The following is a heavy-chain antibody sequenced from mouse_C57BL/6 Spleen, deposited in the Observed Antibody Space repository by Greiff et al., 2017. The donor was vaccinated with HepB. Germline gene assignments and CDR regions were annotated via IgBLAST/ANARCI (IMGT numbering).Heavy chain of an antibody. CDR2: IHPNSGST. CDR3: ARSELLRPGWYFDV. V-gene: IGHV1-64*01. Sequence: QVQLQQPGAELVKPGASVKLSCKASGYTFTSYWMHWVKQRPGQGLEWIGMIHPNSGSTNYNEKFKSKATLTVDKSSSTAYMQLSSLTSEDSAVYYCARSELLRPGWYFDVWGTGTTVTVSS. D-gene: IGHD1-2*01. J-gene: IGHJ1*03. CDR1: GYTFTSYW.